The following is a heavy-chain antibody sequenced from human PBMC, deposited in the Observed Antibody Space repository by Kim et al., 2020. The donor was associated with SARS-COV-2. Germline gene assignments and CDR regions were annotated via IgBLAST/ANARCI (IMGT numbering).Heavy chain of an antibody. Sequence: SVKVSCKASGFTFTSSAVQWVRQARGQRLEWIGWIVVGSGNTNYAQKFQERVTITRDMSTSTAYMELSSLRSEDTAVYYCAADATHYYDSSGLDYWGQGTLVTVSS. CDR1: GFTFTSSA. V-gene: IGHV1-58*01. J-gene: IGHJ4*02. CDR2: IVVGSGNT. CDR3: AADATHYYDSSGLDY. D-gene: IGHD3-22*01.